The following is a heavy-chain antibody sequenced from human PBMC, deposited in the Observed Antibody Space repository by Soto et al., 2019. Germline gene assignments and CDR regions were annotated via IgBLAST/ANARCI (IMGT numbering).Heavy chain of an antibody. Sequence: QVQLVQSGAEVKKPGASVKVSCKASGYTFTSYGISWVRQAPGQGLEWMGWISAYNGNTNYAQKLQGRVTMTTDTSTSTAYMELRSLRSDDTAVYYCARDCLGSSYCSSTSCPDAFDIWGQGTMVTVSS. V-gene: IGHV1-18*04. D-gene: IGHD2-2*01. J-gene: IGHJ3*02. CDR1: GYTFTSYG. CDR3: ARDCLGSSYCSSTSCPDAFDI. CDR2: ISAYNGNT.